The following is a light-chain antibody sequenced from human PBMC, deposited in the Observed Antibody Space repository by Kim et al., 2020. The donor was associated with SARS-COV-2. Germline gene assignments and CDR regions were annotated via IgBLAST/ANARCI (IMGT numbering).Light chain of an antibody. J-gene: IGLJ1*01. Sequence: QSALTQPASVSGSPGQSITISCTGTSSDVGGYNYVSWYQQHPGEVPKLMIYDVSKRPSGVSNRFSGSKSGNTASLTISGLQTEDEADYYCCSFIDTSTYVFGTGTQLTVL. CDR1: SSDVGGYNY. CDR3: CSFIDTSTYV. CDR2: DVS. V-gene: IGLV2-14*03.